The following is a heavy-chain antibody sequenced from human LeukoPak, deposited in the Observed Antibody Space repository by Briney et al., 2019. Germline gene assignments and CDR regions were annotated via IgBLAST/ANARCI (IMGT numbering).Heavy chain of an antibody. CDR3: AKGFYYGSGSRINWFDP. J-gene: IGHJ5*02. V-gene: IGHV3-23*01. CDR1: GFTFNNYA. D-gene: IGHD3-10*01. Sequence: GGSLRLSCAASGFTFNNYAMSWVRQAPGKGLEWVSSISVSGDGTYYADSVKGRFTCSRDNSKDTLYLQMNSLRAEDTAIYYCAKGFYYGSGSRINWFDPWGQGTLVTVSS. CDR2: ISVSGDGT.